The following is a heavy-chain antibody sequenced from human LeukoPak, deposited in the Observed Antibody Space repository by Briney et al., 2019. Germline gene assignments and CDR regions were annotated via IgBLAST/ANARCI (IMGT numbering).Heavy chain of an antibody. CDR2: INPNSGGT. CDR3: AELTGDPNY. J-gene: IGHJ4*02. D-gene: IGHD4-17*01. V-gene: IGHV1-2*02. CDR1: GYTFSCFY. Sequence: ASVKVSCKASGYTFSCFYMHWVRQAPGQGLECMGWINPNSGGTNYAQKFQGRVTMTRDTSINTVYMELSRLRSDDTAVYYCAELTGDPNYWGQGTLVTVSP.